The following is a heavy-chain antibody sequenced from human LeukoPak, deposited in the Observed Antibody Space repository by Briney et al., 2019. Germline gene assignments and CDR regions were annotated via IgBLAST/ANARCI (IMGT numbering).Heavy chain of an antibody. V-gene: IGHV3-23*01. D-gene: IGHD3-9*01. Sequence: PGGSLRLSCAASGFTFSSYAMSWVRQAPGKGLEWVSAISGSGGSTYYADSVKGPFTTTRDNCKNTLYLQINSLRAEDTAVYYCAKGVLRYFDWLAFFDYWGQGTLVTVSS. CDR2: ISGSGGST. CDR3: AKGVLRYFDWLAFFDY. J-gene: IGHJ4*02. CDR1: GFTFSSYA.